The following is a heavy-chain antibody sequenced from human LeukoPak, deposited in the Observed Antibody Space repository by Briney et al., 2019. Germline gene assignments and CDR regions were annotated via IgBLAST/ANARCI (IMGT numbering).Heavy chain of an antibody. Sequence: GESLKISCKGSGYSFTNYWIGWVRLMPGKGLEWMGIIYPGDSDIRYSPSFRGQVTISADKSISTAYLQWSSLKASDSAMYFCARRDSSSWYFDYWGQGTLVTVSS. CDR1: GYSFTNYW. V-gene: IGHV5-51*01. CDR3: ARRDSSSWYFDY. J-gene: IGHJ4*02. CDR2: IYPGDSDI. D-gene: IGHD6-13*01.